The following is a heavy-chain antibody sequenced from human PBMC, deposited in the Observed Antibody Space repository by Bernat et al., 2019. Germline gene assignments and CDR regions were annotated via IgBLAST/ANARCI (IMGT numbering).Heavy chain of an antibody. V-gene: IGHV3-30*18. CDR3: AKDGALNPTLRYFDL. CDR1: GFTFSSYG. Sequence: QVQLVESGGGVVQPGRSLRLSCAASGFTFSSYGMHWVRQAPGKGLEWVAVISYDGSNKYYAASVKGRFTISRDNSKNTLYLQMNSLGAEDTAVYYCAKDGALNPTLRYFDLWGRGTLVTVSS. CDR2: ISYDGSNK. D-gene: IGHD2-15*01. J-gene: IGHJ2*01.